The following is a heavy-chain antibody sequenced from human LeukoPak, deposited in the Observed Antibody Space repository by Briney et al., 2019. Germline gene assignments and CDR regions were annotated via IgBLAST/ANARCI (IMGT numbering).Heavy chain of an antibody. D-gene: IGHD2-2*01. J-gene: IGHJ4*02. CDR1: GFTFSSYG. CDR3: AKEYQLLRRRSYYFDY. Sequence: GRSLRLSCAASGFTFSSYGMHWVRQAPGKGLEWVAVISYDGSNKYYADSVKGRFTISRDNSKNTLYLQMNSLRAEDTAVYYCAKEYQLLRRRSYYFDYWGQGTLVTVSS. V-gene: IGHV3-30*18. CDR2: ISYDGSNK.